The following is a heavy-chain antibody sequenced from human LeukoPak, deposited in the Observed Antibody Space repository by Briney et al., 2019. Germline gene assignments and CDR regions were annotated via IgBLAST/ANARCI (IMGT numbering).Heavy chain of an antibody. CDR1: GYAFTSGG. Sequence: ASVKVSCKASGYAFTSGGINWVRQAPGQGLEWMGWISVYNAITSYAQKFQGRVTMTTDTSTSTAYMELRSLRSDDTAVYYCARDLTKNTVFGLKGTVDVWGQGTTVTVSS. J-gene: IGHJ6*02. D-gene: IGHD3-3*01. V-gene: IGHV1-18*01. CDR3: ARDLTKNTVFGLKGTVDV. CDR2: ISVYNAIT.